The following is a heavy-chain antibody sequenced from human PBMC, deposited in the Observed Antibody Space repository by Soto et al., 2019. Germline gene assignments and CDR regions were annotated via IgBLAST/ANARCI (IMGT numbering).Heavy chain of an antibody. Sequence: QVQLVQSGAEVKEPGSSVRVSCKASGGTFDNFIMNWVRRTPGQGLEWMGGIVPMLGTPTYAEKFKGRVTISATGSTSTMYMEVTSLRSEDTAIYYCARNGTYSSSLSQYSGMDVWGQGTTVTVSS. V-gene: IGHV1-69*01. D-gene: IGHD1-26*01. CDR3: ARNGTYSSSLSQYSGMDV. J-gene: IGHJ6*02. CDR2: IVPMLGTP. CDR1: GGTFDNFI.